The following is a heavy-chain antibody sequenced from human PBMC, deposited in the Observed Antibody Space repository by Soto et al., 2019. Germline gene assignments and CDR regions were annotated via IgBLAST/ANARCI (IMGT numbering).Heavy chain of an antibody. CDR2: INPSDSDT. Sequence: GESLKISFNGSGYSLTSYWLGWVRQMPGKGLEWKGIINPSDSDTRHSPSLQGQVTISADRSIGTAYLQWYSLKASDTAMYYCARQDILTGYFDYWGQGTLVTVPQ. V-gene: IGHV5-51*01. J-gene: IGHJ4*02. CDR1: GYSLTSYW. CDR3: ARQDILTGYFDY. D-gene: IGHD3-9*01.